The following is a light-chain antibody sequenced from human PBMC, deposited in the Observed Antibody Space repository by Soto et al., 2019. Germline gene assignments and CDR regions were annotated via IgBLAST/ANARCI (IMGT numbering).Light chain of an antibody. CDR2: DAS. V-gene: IGKV3-11*01. J-gene: IGKJ3*01. Sequence: EVVLTQSPDTLSLSPGERATLSGRASQSVSSFLAWYQQKPGQAPRLLIYDASNRATGIPARFSGSGSGTDFTLTIRSLEPEDFAVYYCQHRSSWPGAFGPGTKVDIK. CDR1: QSVSSF. CDR3: QHRSSWPGA.